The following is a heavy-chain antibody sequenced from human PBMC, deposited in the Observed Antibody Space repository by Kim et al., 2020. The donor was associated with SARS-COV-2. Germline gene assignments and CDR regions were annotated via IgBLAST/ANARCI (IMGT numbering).Heavy chain of an antibody. V-gene: IGHV4-39*07. CDR2: IYYSGST. CDR3: ARDWGAVVPAAVYYYYG. CDR1: GGSISSSSYY. Sequence: SETLSLTCTVSGGSISSSSYYWGWIRQPPGKGLEWIGSIYYSGSTYYNPSLKSRVTISVDTSKNQFSLKLSSVTAADTAVYYCARDWGAVVPAAVYYYYG. J-gene: IGHJ6*01. D-gene: IGHD2-2*01.